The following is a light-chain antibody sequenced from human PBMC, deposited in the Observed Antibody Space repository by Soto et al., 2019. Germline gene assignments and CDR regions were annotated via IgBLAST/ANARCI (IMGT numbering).Light chain of an antibody. Sequence: EIVLTQSPGTLSLSPGERATLSCRASQSVSSANFAWYQQIPGQAPRLLIYGASNRATGIPDRFSGSGSGTDFTLTISRLEPEDFAVYYCQQYGASPLTFGGGTKVEI. J-gene: IGKJ4*01. CDR2: GAS. CDR1: QSVSSAN. V-gene: IGKV3-20*01. CDR3: QQYGASPLT.